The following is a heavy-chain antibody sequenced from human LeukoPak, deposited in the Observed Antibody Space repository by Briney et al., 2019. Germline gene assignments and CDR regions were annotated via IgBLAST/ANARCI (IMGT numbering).Heavy chain of an antibody. CDR2: ISYDGSNK. V-gene: IGHV3-30*18. CDR3: AKCPAAADHYYYGMDV. D-gene: IGHD6-13*01. CDR1: GLTFSSYG. J-gene: IGHJ6*02. Sequence: PGRSLRLSCAASGLTFSSYGMHWVRQAPGKGLEWVAVISYDGSNKYYADSVKGRFTISRDNSKNTLYLQMNSPRAEDTAVYYCAKCPAAADHYYYGMDVWGQGTTVTVSS.